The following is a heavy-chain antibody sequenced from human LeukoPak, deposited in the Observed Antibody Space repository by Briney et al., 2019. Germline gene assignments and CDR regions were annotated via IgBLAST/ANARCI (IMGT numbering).Heavy chain of an antibody. J-gene: IGHJ4*02. D-gene: IGHD2-21*02. CDR2: INLYSGGT. V-gene: IGHV1-2*02. Sequence: ASVKVSCKAFGYIFTAYYMHWVRQAPGQGLEWMGWINLYSGGTNYAQKFQGRVTMTRDTSISAAYMELDRLGSDDTAVYYCARVAGGDWYYFDLWGQGSLVTVSS. CDR1: GYIFTAYY. CDR3: ARVAGGDWYYFDL.